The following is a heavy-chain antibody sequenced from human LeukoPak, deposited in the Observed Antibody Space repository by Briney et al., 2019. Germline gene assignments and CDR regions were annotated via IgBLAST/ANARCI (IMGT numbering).Heavy chain of an antibody. CDR3: ARAGITMVRGVIITLGY. D-gene: IGHD3-10*01. Sequence: ASVKVSCKASGYTFTGHYMHWVRQAPGQGLEWMGWINPNSGGTNYAQKFQGRVTMTRDTSISTAYMELSRLRSNDTAVYYCARAGITMVRGVIITLGYWGQGTLVTVSS. J-gene: IGHJ4*02. CDR1: GYTFTGHY. CDR2: INPNSGGT. V-gene: IGHV1-2*02.